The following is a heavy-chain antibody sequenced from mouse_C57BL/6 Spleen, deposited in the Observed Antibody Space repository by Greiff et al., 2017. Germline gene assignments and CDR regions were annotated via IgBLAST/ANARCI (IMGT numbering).Heavy chain of an antibody. CDR2: IDPSDSET. CDR1: GYTFTSYW. D-gene: IGHD2-4*01. V-gene: IGHV1-52*01. CDR3: AREGTYDYEGDFDY. J-gene: IGHJ2*01. Sequence: QVQLQQPGAELVRPGSSVKLSCKASGYTFTSYWMHWVKQRPIQGLEWIGNIDPSDSETHYNQKFKDKATLTVDKSSSTAYMQLSSLTSEDSAVYYCAREGTYDYEGDFDYWGQGTTLTVSS.